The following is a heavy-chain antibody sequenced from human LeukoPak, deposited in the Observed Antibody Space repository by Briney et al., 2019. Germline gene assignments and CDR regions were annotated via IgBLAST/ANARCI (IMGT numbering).Heavy chain of an antibody. CDR3: ARDCTNGVCYSGLDY. CDR1: GFTFSSYI. Sequence: GGSLRLSCAASGFTFSSYIMNWVRQAPGKGLEWVSSISSSSSYIYYADSVKGRFTISRDNAKNSLYLQMNSLRAEDTAVYYCARDCTNGVCYSGLDYWGQGTLVTVSS. V-gene: IGHV3-21*01. J-gene: IGHJ4*02. CDR2: ISSSSSYI. D-gene: IGHD2-8*01.